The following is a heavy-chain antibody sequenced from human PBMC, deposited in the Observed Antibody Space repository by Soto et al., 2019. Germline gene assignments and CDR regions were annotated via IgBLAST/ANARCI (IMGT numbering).Heavy chain of an antibody. D-gene: IGHD4-17*01. Sequence: PGGSLRLSCAASGFTFSIYAMSWFRQAPGKGLEWVSAISGSGGSTYYADSVKGRFTISRDNSKNTLYLQMNSLRAEDTAVYYCAKGSDYGDPDQGYYMDVWGKGTTVTVSS. CDR1: GFTFSIYA. CDR2: ISGSGGST. CDR3: AKGSDYGDPDQGYYMDV. J-gene: IGHJ6*03. V-gene: IGHV3-23*01.